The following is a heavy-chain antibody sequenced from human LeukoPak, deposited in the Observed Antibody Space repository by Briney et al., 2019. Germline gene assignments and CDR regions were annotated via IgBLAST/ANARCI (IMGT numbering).Heavy chain of an antibody. V-gene: IGHV3-7*04. Sequence: GGSLRLSCAASGFTFSRFWMSWVRQAPGKGLEWVANIKEDGSEKYHVDSVKGRFTISRDNAKSSLYLQVNSLRAEDTAVYYCATELGGGYSYWGQGTLVTVSS. CDR1: GFTFSRFW. D-gene: IGHD1-26*01. J-gene: IGHJ4*02. CDR2: IKEDGSEK. CDR3: ATELGGGYSY.